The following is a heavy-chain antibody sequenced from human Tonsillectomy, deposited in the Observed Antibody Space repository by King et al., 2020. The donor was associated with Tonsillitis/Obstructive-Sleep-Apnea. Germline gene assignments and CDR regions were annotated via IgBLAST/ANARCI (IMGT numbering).Heavy chain of an antibody. D-gene: IGHD1-26*01. CDR2: IYSAGAT. V-gene: IGHV3-53*01. Sequence: VQLVESGGALIQPGGSLRLSCAASGFTVSSNYMSWVRQAPGKGLEWVSIIYSAGATYYADSVKGRFTFSRDNSKNTLFLQMNSLRAEDTAVYYCARGSGTFEDVHFDYWGQGTLVTVSS. CDR3: ARGSGTFEDVHFDY. J-gene: IGHJ4*02. CDR1: GFTVSSNY.